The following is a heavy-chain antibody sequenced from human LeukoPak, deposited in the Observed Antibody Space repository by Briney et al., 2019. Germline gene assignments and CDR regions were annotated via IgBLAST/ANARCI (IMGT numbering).Heavy chain of an antibody. CDR1: GFTFSSYA. J-gene: IGHJ4*02. CDR2: ISGSGDTT. V-gene: IGHV3-23*01. CDR3: ANHYSSGWWALSY. Sequence: GGSLRLSCAASGFTFSSYAMSWVRQAPGKGLEWVSAISGSGDTTFYADSVKGRFTVSRDNSKNTLYLQMDSLRAEDTAVYYCANHYSSGWWALSYWGQGTLVTVSS. D-gene: IGHD6-19*01.